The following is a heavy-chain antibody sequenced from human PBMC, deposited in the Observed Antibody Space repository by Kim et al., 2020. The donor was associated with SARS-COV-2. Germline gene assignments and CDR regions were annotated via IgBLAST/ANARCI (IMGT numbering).Heavy chain of an antibody. CDR3: VRVRNSEGCGRLFDL. CDR1: GFIFTSYW. Sequence: GGSLRLSCGASGFIFTSYWMGWVRQTPGKGLEWVGSINEDGSQRHYADSVNGRFIIARDNAKKSLFLQVNSLRVGDAALYYCVRVRNSEGCGRLFDLWGRGTRVTVPS. CDR2: INEDGSQR. J-gene: IGHJ4*02. D-gene: IGHD1-26*01. V-gene: IGHV3-7*03.